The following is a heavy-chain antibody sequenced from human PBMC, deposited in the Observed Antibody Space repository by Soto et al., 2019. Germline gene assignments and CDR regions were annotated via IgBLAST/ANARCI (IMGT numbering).Heavy chain of an antibody. CDR1: GFTFSSYG. CDR2: IWYDGSNK. D-gene: IGHD2-2*01. Sequence: GGSLRLSCAASGFTFSSYGMHWVRQAPGKGLEWVAVIWYDGSNKYYADSVKGRFTISRDNSKNTLYLQMNSLRAEDTAVYYCAREYCSSTSCIGYYYYGMDVWGQGTTVTVSS. V-gene: IGHV3-33*01. CDR3: AREYCSSTSCIGYYYYGMDV. J-gene: IGHJ6*02.